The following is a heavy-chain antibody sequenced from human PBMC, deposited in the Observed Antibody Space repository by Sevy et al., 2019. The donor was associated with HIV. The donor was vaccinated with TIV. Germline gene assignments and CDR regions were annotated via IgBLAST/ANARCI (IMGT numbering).Heavy chain of an antibody. CDR3: GRDHCISTCCSPDWYFDL. D-gene: IGHD2-2*01. Sequence: GGSLRLSCAASGFTFSYYWMHWVRQAPGTGLVWVSRINSDGSSTSYADSVKGRFTISRDNAKNTLYLQMNSLRAEDTAVYYCGRDHCISTCCSPDWYFDLWGRGTLVTVSS. V-gene: IGHV3-74*01. J-gene: IGHJ2*01. CDR2: INSDGSST. CDR1: GFTFSYYW.